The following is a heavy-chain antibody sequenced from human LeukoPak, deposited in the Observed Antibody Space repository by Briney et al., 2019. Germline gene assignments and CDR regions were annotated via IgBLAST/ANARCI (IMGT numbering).Heavy chain of an antibody. Sequence: GESLKISCKGFGYSFANYWIGRVRQMPGKGLEWMGIIHPGDSDTRYSPSFQGQVTISADKSISTAYLQWSSLKASDTAMYYCASFGSLYTRADYWGQGTLVTVSS. CDR1: GYSFANYW. D-gene: IGHD3-10*01. J-gene: IGHJ4*02. CDR2: IHPGDSDT. CDR3: ASFGSLYTRADY. V-gene: IGHV5-51*01.